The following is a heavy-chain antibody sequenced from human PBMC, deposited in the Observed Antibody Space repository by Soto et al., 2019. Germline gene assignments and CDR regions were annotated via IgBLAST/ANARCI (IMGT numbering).Heavy chain of an antibody. V-gene: IGHV3-21*01. J-gene: IGHJ4*02. CDR3: ARGGSGWYYFDY. Sequence: EVQLVESGGGLVKPGGSLRLSCAASGFTFSSYSMNWVRQAPGKGLEWVSSISSSSSYIYYADSVKGRFTISSDNAKNSLYLQMNNLRAEDTAVYYCARGGSGWYYFDYWGQGTLVTVSS. CDR2: ISSSSSYI. CDR1: GFTFSSYS. D-gene: IGHD6-19*01.